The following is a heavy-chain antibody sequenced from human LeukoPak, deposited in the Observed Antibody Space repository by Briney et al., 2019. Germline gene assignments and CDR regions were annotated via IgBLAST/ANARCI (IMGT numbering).Heavy chain of an antibody. Sequence: GGSLRLSCAASGFTFSSYAMSWVRQAPGKGLEWVSAISGSGGSTYYADSVKGRFTISRDNSKNTLYLQMNSLRAEDTAVYYCAATSGDEIYYYYYMDVWGKGTTVTVSS. CDR2: ISGSGGST. J-gene: IGHJ6*03. CDR1: GFTFSSYA. D-gene: IGHD2-21*02. V-gene: IGHV3-23*01. CDR3: AATSGDEIYYYYYMDV.